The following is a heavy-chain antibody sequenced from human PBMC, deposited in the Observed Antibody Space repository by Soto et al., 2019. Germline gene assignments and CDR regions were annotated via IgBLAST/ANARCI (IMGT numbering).Heavy chain of an antibody. CDR2: IIPIFGTA. CDR1: GGTFSSYA. J-gene: IGHJ4*02. D-gene: IGHD6-13*01. CDR3: ARWQQLGYDY. V-gene: IGHV1-69*06. Sequence: GASVKVSCKASGGTFSSYAISWVRQAPGQGLEWMGGIIPIFGTANYAQKFQGRVTITADKSTSTAYMELSSLRSGDTAVYYCARWQQLGYDYWGQGTLVTVSS.